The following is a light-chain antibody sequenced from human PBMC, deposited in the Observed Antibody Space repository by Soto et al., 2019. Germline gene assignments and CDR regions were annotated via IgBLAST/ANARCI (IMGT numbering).Light chain of an antibody. CDR3: QQYNSYPWT. Sequence: DIQMTQSPSTPSASVGDGVTITCRASQSISSWLAWYQQKPGKAPKLLIYKASSLESGVPSRFSGSGSGTEFTLTISSLQPDDFATYYCQQYNSYPWTFGQGTKV. CDR2: KAS. J-gene: IGKJ1*01. V-gene: IGKV1-5*03. CDR1: QSISSW.